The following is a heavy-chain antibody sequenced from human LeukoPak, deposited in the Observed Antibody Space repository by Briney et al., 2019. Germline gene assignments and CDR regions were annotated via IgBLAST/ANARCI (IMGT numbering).Heavy chain of an antibody. D-gene: IGHD3-3*01. V-gene: IGHV3-7*01. CDR1: GFTFISYW. CDR2: IKQDGSEK. Sequence: PGGSLRLSCAASGFTFISYWMSWVRQAPGKGLEWVANIKQDGSEKYYVDSVKGRFTISRDNAKNSLYLQMNSLRAEDTAVYYCASGPLFLEWLPPYNWFDPWGQGTLVTVSS. CDR3: ASGPLFLEWLPPYNWFDP. J-gene: IGHJ5*02.